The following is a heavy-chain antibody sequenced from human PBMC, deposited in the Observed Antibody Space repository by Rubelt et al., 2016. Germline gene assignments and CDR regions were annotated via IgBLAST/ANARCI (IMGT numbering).Heavy chain of an antibody. J-gene: IGHJ5*02. CDR3: AKAPNQRWEERGS. V-gene: IGHV3-23*01. D-gene: IGHD1-26*01. CDR2: SSNGGST. Sequence: SSNGGSTYYADSVKGRFTISRDNSKNTLYLQMNSLRAEDAAVYYCAKAPNQRWEERGSWGQGTLVTVSS.